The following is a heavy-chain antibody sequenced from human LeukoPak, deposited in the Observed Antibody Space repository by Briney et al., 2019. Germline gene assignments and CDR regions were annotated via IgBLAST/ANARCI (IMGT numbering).Heavy chain of an antibody. CDR1: GFTFSSYS. CDR2: ISSSSSTI. Sequence: GGSLRLSCAASGFTFSSYSTNWVRQAPGKGLEWVSYISSSSSTIYYADSVKGRFTISRDNAKNSLYLQMNSLRAEDTAVYYCARPAASGSYFDFDYWGQGTLVTVSS. V-gene: IGHV3-48*04. D-gene: IGHD1-26*01. CDR3: ARPAASGSYFDFDY. J-gene: IGHJ4*02.